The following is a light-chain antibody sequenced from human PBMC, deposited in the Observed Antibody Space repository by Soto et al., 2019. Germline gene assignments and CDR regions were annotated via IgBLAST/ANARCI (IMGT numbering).Light chain of an antibody. J-gene: IGKJ1*01. Sequence: DIQMTQSPSTLSASVVGRVTITCRASQSISTWLAWYQQKPGKAPKLLINDASSLQSGVPSRYSGSGSGTEFTLTISSLQPDDFAIYYCQQYSLYWTFGQGTKVDIK. V-gene: IGKV1-5*01. CDR3: QQYSLYWT. CDR1: QSISTW. CDR2: DAS.